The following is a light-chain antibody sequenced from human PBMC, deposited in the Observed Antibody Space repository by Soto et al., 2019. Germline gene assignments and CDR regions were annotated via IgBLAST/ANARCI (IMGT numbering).Light chain of an antibody. Sequence: EIVLTQSPGTLSLSPGERATLSCRASQSVGSSYLAWYQQKPGQAPRLLIYGASSRATGIPDRFSGSGSETDFTLTISRLGPEDFAVYYCQQYGSSPTWTFGQGTKVEI. CDR2: GAS. J-gene: IGKJ1*01. CDR3: QQYGSSPTWT. V-gene: IGKV3-20*01. CDR1: QSVGSSY.